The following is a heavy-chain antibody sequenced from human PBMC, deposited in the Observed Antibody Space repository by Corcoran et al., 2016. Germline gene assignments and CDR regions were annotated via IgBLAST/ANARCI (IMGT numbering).Heavy chain of an antibody. Sequence: QVQLVESGGGVVQPGRSLRLSCAASGFTFSNYGMYWVRQAPGKGLEWVAVISYDGSNKYYGDSVKGRFTISRDNSRNTLFLQMTSLRVEDTCVYYGAKDWGQGCWSGYSAPDYWGQGTLVTVSS. CDR2: ISYDGSNK. D-gene: IGHD3-3*01. V-gene: IGHV3-30*18. CDR1: GFTFSNYG. J-gene: IGHJ4*02. CDR3: AKDWGQGCWSGYSAPDY.